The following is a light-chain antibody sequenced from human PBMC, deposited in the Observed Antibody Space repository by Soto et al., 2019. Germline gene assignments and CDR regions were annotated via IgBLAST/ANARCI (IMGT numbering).Light chain of an antibody. J-gene: IGKJ2*01. Sequence: EIVLTQSPGTLSLSPGERATLFCRASQSVSSNFLAWYQQKPGQAPRLLIYNASRRAAGIPDRFSGSGSGTDFTLTISRLEREDFAVYYCQQYSTSSPRYTFGQGTKLEIK. CDR1: QSVSSNF. CDR3: QQYSTSSPRYT. CDR2: NAS. V-gene: IGKV3-20*01.